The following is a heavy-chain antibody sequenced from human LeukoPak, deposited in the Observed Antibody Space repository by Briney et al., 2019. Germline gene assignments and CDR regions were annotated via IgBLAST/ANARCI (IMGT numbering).Heavy chain of an antibody. D-gene: IGHD4-11*01. CDR2: IVGTTGTT. J-gene: IGHJ6*03. Sequence: GGSLRLSCAASGFPFSSYSMSWVRQAPGKGLEWVSGIVGTTGTTYYADSVKGRFTISRDNSKNTLYLQMNSLRAEDTAVYYCAKDLQYMDVWGKGTTVTVSS. CDR3: AKDLQYMDV. CDR1: GFPFSSYS. V-gene: IGHV3-23*01.